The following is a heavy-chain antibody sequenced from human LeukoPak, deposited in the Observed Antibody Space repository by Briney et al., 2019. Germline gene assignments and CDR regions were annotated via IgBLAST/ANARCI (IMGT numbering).Heavy chain of an antibody. D-gene: IGHD3-10*01. CDR3: ARVRHSAFTTVVRPKGYYYMDV. CDR1: GFTFSSYA. Sequence: GSLRLSCAASGFTFSSYAMSWVRQAPGKGLEWIGEINHSGSTNYKSSLKSRVTISEDTSKNQFSLKLRSVTAADTAVYYCARVRHSAFTTVVRPKGYYYMDVWDKGTTVTVSS. V-gene: IGHV4-34*01. CDR2: INHSGST. J-gene: IGHJ6*03.